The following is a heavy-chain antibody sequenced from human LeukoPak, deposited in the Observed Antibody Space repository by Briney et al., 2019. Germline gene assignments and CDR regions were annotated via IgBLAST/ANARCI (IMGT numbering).Heavy chain of an antibody. V-gene: IGHV3-73*01. Sequence: GGSLRLSCAASGFTFSGSAMHWVRQASGKGLEWVGRIRSKDNSYATAYAASVKGRFTISRDDSKNTAYLQMNSLKTEDTAVYYCTRRIVGATMGSFDYWGQGTLVTVSS. J-gene: IGHJ4*02. CDR2: IRSKDNSYAT. CDR1: GFTFSGSA. CDR3: TRRIVGATMGSFDY. D-gene: IGHD1-26*01.